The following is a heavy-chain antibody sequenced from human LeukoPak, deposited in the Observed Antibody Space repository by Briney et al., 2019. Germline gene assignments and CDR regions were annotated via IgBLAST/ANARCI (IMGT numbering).Heavy chain of an antibody. D-gene: IGHD6-6*01. J-gene: IGHJ4*02. V-gene: IGHV4-4*07. CDR3: ARGGSFGSSSDQILDY. Sequence: SETLSLTCTVSGGSISSYYWSWIRQPAGKGLEWIGRIYTSGSTNYNPSLKSRVTMSVDTSKNQFSLKLSSVTAADTAVYYCARGGSFGSSSDQILDYWGQGTLVTVSS. CDR2: IYTSGST. CDR1: GGSISSYY.